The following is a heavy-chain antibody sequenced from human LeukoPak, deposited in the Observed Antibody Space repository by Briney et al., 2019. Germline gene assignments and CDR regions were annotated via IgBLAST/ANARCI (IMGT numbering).Heavy chain of an antibody. J-gene: IGHJ4*02. CDR2: ISGSGGST. CDR3: AKDDLYYYDSSGYHYFDY. CDR1: GFTSSSYW. D-gene: IGHD3-22*01. Sequence: GGSLRLSCAASGFTSSSYWMSWVRQAPGKGLEWVSAISGSGGSTYYADSVKGRFTISRDNSKNTLYLQMNSLRAEDTAVYYCAKDDLYYYDSSGYHYFDYWGQGTLVTVSS. V-gene: IGHV3-23*01.